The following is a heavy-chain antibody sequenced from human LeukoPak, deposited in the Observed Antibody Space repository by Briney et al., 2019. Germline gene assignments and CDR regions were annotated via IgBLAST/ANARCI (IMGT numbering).Heavy chain of an antibody. J-gene: IGHJ4*02. CDR2: ISSSGSTI. D-gene: IGHD3-16*01. Sequence: GGSLRLSCAASGFTFSSYEMNWVRQAPGKGLEWVSYISSSGSTIYYADSVKGRFTISRDNAKNSLYLQMNSLRAEDTAVYYCAREPYVWGARGPYYFDYWGQGTLVTVSS. V-gene: IGHV3-48*03. CDR3: AREPYVWGARGPYYFDY. CDR1: GFTFSSYE.